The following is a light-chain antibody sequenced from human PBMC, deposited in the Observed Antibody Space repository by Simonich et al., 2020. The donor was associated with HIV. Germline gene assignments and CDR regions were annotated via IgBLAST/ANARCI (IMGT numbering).Light chain of an antibody. CDR1: QGFLYSSNNQNY. Sequence: DIVMIQSPDSLAVSLGARATIYCKSSQGFLYSSNNQNYLAWYQQKPGEPPKLLIYWASTRESGVPDRFSGSGSGTDFTLTISSLKAEDVAVYYCQQYYSTPWTFGQGTKVEIK. V-gene: IGKV4-1*01. CDR3: QQYYSTPWT. J-gene: IGKJ1*01. CDR2: WAS.